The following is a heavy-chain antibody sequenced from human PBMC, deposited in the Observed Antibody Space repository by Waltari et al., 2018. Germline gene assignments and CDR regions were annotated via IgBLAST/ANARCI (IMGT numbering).Heavy chain of an antibody. CDR1: GFTFSSYS. J-gene: IGHJ5*02. D-gene: IGHD6-19*01. CDR2: ISISSSTI. V-gene: IGHV3-48*01. Sequence: EVQLVESGGGLVQPGGSLRLSCAASGFTFSSYSMNWVRQAPGKGLEWVSYISISSSTIYYAESVKGRFTISRDNSKNTVDLQMNTLDIEDTSIYFCARSYSRGWHFLLDSWGQGTLVSVSS. CDR3: ARSYSRGWHFLLDS.